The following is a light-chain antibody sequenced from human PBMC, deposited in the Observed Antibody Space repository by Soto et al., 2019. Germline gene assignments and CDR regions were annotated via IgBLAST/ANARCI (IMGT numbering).Light chain of an antibody. CDR1: QSVSSY. CDR2: DAS. Sequence: EIVLTQSPATLSLSPGERATLSCRASQSVSSYLAWFQQKPGQAPRLLIYDASNRTTGIPARFSGSGSGTDFTLTISSLEPEDFAVYYCQQRNNWPPWTFGQGTKLEIK. J-gene: IGKJ1*01. CDR3: QQRNNWPPWT. V-gene: IGKV3-11*01.